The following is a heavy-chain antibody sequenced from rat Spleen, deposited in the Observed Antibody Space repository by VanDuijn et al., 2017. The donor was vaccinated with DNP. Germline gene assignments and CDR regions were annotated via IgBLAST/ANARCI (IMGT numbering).Heavy chain of an antibody. J-gene: IGHJ2*01. D-gene: IGHD4-3*01. CDR3: ARWNSGHFDY. CDR1: GFTFSAYY. CDR2: LGSAAYAP. V-gene: IGHV5-22*01. Sequence: EVQLVETGGGLVQPGRSLKLSCAASGFTFSAYYMAWVRQAPAKGLEWVAYLGSAAYAPYYGDSVKGRFTISRDNAKNTLYLQMNSLRSEDMATYYCARWNSGHFDYWGQGVMVPVSS.